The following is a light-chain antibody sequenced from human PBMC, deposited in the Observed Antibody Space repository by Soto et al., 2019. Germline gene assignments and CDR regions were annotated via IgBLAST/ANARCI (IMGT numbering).Light chain of an antibody. J-gene: IGKJ3*01. V-gene: IGKV4-1*01. CDR2: WAS. CDR3: HQYYSTPQGFT. CDR1: QSVLYSSNNKNY. Sequence: DIVMTQSPDSLAVSLGERATINCKSSQSVLYSSNNKNYLAWYQQKPGQPPKPLIYWASSRESGVPDRFSGNGSGTDFTLTISSLQAEDVAVYYCHQYYSTPQGFTFGPGTKVDIK.